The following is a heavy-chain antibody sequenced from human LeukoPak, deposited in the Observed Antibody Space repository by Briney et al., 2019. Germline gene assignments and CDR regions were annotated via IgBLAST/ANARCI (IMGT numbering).Heavy chain of an antibody. CDR1: GFTFSSYG. Sequence: PGGSLRLSCAASGFTFSSYGMHWVRRAPGKGLEWVAFIRYDGSNKYYADSVKGRFTISRDNSKNTVYLQMDSLTAEDTAVYYCAKDQIAALGPNYMDVWGKGTTVTISS. CDR2: IRYDGSNK. J-gene: IGHJ6*03. D-gene: IGHD6-6*01. V-gene: IGHV3-30*02. CDR3: AKDQIAALGPNYMDV.